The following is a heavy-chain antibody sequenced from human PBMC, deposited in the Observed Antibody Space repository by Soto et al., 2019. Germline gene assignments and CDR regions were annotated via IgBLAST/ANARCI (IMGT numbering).Heavy chain of an antibody. CDR2: ITGSGGST. Sequence: EVQVLESGGGLVQPGGSLRLSCAVSEFTFASYAMGWVRQAPGKGLEWVSGITGSGGSTYYVDSVKGRFTISRDNSKNTLYLQINSLRADDTAVYYCAKQQSSGWTFSDYWGQGTLVTVSS. CDR3: AKQQSSGWTFSDY. CDR1: EFTFASYA. V-gene: IGHV3-23*01. D-gene: IGHD6-19*01. J-gene: IGHJ4*02.